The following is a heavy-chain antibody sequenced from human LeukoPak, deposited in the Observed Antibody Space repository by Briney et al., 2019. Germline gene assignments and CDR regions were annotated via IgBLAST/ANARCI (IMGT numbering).Heavy chain of an antibody. CDR3: AKEGTCSGGSCPLDY. CDR2: FDPEEDER. CDR1: GFSVTEIS. J-gene: IGHJ4*02. V-gene: IGHV1-24*01. D-gene: IGHD2-15*01. Sequence: GASVKVSCKVSGFSVTEISIRWVRQAPGKGLEWMGGFDPEEDERFYAQKFQGRVTMTEDTSTDTAYMELRSLTSEDTAVYYCAKEGTCSGGSCPLDYWGQGTLVTVSS.